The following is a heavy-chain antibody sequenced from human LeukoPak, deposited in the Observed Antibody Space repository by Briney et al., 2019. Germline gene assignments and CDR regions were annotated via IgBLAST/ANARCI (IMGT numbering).Heavy chain of an antibody. J-gene: IGHJ4*02. CDR2: INQDGNDQ. CDR1: GFTFSTKW. V-gene: IGHV3-7*01. CDR3: ARDYSSGRDF. Sequence: GGSLRLSCAASGFTFSTKWMSWVRQAPGKGLEWVATINQDGNDQYYVDSVKGRFTISRDNAKNSLDLQMNSLRAEDTAVYYCARDYSSGRDFWGQGTLVTVSS. D-gene: IGHD3-22*01.